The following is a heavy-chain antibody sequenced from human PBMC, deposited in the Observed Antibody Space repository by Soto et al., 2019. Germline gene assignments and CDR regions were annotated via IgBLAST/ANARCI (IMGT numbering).Heavy chain of an antibody. CDR2: IYEGGNT. CDR3: VRRSPEDAFDI. CDR1: GGSIISDGYS. V-gene: IGHV4-30-2*01. Sequence: SETLSLTCAVSGGSIISDGYSWSWIRQPPGKGLQWIGHIYEGGNTYYTPSLESRVAISTVKSKNQFSLRLSSVTAADTAVYYCVRRSPEDAFDIWGQGTMVTVSS. J-gene: IGHJ3*02.